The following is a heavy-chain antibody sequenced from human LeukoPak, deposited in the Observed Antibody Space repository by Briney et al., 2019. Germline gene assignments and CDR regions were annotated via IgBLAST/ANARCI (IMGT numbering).Heavy chain of an antibody. D-gene: IGHD6-13*01. Sequence: SETLSLTCTVSGGSISSSSYYWGWIRQPPGKGLEWIGSIYYSGSTYYNPSRKSRVTISVDTSNNQFSLKLSSVTAADPAVYYSARSVIGGAAAGNWCVPWGQGTRVTVSS. CDR1: GGSISSSSYY. CDR3: ARSVIGGAAAGNWCVP. J-gene: IGHJ5*02. CDR2: IYYSGST. V-gene: IGHV4-39*01.